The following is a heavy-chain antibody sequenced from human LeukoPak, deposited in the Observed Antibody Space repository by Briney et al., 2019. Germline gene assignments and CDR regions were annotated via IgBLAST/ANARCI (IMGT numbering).Heavy chain of an antibody. CDR1: GFTFSTYW. D-gene: IGHD3-22*01. Sequence: GGSLRLSCAASGFTFSTYWMSWVRQAPGKGLEWVANIKQDGSEKYYVDSVKGRFTISRDNSKNTLYLQMNSLRSEDTAMYYCSRGQFRLDNYDSSAFDYWGQGTLVTVSS. J-gene: IGHJ4*02. V-gene: IGHV3-7*01. CDR2: IKQDGSEK. CDR3: SRGQFRLDNYDSSAFDY.